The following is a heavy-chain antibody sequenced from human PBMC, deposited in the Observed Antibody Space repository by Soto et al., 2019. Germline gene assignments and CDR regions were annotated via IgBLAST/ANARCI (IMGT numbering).Heavy chain of an antibody. CDR3: ARKWYSSGWYGWFDP. J-gene: IGHJ5*02. CDR1: GYTFTSYG. Sequence: QVQLVQSGAEVKKPGDSVKVSCKASGYTFTSYGISWMRQAPGQGLEWMGWISAYNGNTNYAQKLQGRVTMTIDTSTSTAYMELRSLRSDDTVVYYCARKWYSSGWYGWFDPWGQGTLVNVSS. V-gene: IGHV1-18*01. D-gene: IGHD6-19*01. CDR2: ISAYNGNT.